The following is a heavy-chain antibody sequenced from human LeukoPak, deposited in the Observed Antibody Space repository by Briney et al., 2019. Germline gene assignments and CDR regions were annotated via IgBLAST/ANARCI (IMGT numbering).Heavy chain of an antibody. V-gene: IGHV1-2*02. CDR1: GYTFTGYF. J-gene: IGHJ6*03. Sequence: ASVKVSCKASGYTFTGYFMHWVRQAPGQGLEWMGWINPNSGGTNYAQKFQGRVTMTRDTSISTAYMELSRLGSDDTAVYYCARGAVPVFYCYMDVWGKGTTVTVSS. CDR2: INPNSGGT. CDR3: ARGAVPVFYCYMDV. D-gene: IGHD2-2*01.